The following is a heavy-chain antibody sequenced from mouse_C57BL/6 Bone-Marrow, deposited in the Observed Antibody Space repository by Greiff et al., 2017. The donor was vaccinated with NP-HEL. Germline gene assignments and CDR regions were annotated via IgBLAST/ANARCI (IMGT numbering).Heavy chain of an antibody. D-gene: IGHD2-4*01. J-gene: IGHJ4*01. V-gene: IGHV1-26*01. Sequence: EVQLQQSGPELVKPGASVKISCKASGYTFTDYYMNWVKQSHGKSLEWIGDINPNNGGTSYNQKFKGKATLTVDKSSSTAYMELRSLTSEDSAVYYCARRRDDYDERYAMDYWGQGTSVTVSS. CDR2: INPNNGGT. CDR1: GYTFTDYY. CDR3: ARRRDDYDERYAMDY.